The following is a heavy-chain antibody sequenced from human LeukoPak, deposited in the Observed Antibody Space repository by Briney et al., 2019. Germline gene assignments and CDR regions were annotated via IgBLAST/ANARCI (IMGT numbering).Heavy chain of an antibody. CDR2: IYTSGST. CDR3: ARVIRGHCSSTSCPKYYYYYMDV. J-gene: IGHJ6*03. CDR1: GGSISSYY. Sequence: SETLSLTCTVSGGSISSYYWSWIRQPAGKGLEWIGRIYTSGSTNYNPSLKSRVTISVDTSKNQFSLKLSSVTAADTAVYYCARVIRGHCSSTSCPKYYYYYMDVWGKGTTVTVSS. D-gene: IGHD2-2*01. V-gene: IGHV4-4*07.